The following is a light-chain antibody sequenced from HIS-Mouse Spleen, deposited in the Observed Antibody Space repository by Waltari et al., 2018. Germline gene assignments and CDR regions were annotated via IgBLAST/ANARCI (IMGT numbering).Light chain of an antibody. Sequence: SYELTQPPSVSVSPGQTARITCPGDALTKKYDLWYQQKSGKAPVLVIYEDSKRPAGIPERFSGSSSGTMATLTISGAQVEDEADYYCYSTDSSGNHRVFGGGTKLTVL. V-gene: IGLV3-10*01. J-gene: IGLJ2*01. CDR1: ALTKKY. CDR3: YSTDSSGNHRV. CDR2: EDS.